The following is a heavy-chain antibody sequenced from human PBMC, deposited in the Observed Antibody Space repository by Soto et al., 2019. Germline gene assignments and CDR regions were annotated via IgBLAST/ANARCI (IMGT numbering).Heavy chain of an antibody. CDR2: IYYSGST. Sequence: NPSETLSLTCTVSGGSISSYYWSWIRQPPGKGLEWIGYIYYSGSTNYNPSLKSRVTISVDTSKNQFSLKLSSVTAADTAVYYCAMGYDSSGYYYGRVNWFDPWGQGTLVTVSS. CDR3: AMGYDSSGYYYGRVNWFDP. D-gene: IGHD3-22*01. V-gene: IGHV4-59*01. J-gene: IGHJ5*02. CDR1: GGSISSYY.